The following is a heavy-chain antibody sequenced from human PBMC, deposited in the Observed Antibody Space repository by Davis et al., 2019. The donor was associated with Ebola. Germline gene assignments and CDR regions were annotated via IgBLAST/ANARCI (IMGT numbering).Heavy chain of an antibody. CDR2: INAGNGNT. V-gene: IGHV1-3*01. Sequence: ASVKVSCKASGYTFTSYAMHWVRQAPGQRLEWMGWINAGNGNTKYSQKFQGRVTITRDTSASTAYMELSSLRSEDTAVYYCARDWSYCGGDCYSLFVYWGQGTLVTVSS. J-gene: IGHJ4*02. D-gene: IGHD2-21*01. CDR1: GYTFTSYA. CDR3: ARDWSYCGGDCYSLFVY.